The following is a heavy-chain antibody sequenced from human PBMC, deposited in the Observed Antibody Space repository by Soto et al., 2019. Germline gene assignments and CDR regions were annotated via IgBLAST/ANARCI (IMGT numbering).Heavy chain of an antibody. CDR2: IYYSGST. D-gene: IGHD2-2*01. Sequence: QLQLQESGPGLVKPSETLSLTCTVSGGSISSSSYYWGWSRQPPGKWMEWIGTIYYSGSTYYNPCLQSRVTISVDTSNNQFSLKLSSVTAADTAVYYCASLARGHCSSTSCSAFDYWCQGAMVTVS. CDR1: GGSISSSSYY. CDR3: ASLARGHCSSTSCSAFDY. V-gene: IGHV4-39*01. J-gene: IGHJ4*02.